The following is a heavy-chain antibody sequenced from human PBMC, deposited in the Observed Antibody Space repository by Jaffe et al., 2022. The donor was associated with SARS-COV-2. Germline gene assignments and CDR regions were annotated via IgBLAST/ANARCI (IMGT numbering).Heavy chain of an antibody. J-gene: IGHJ4*02. CDR3: AGTGTRQYHFDQ. CDR2: VHTTDIA. CDR1: GFSVRTNY. Sequence: EVQLVESGGGLMQPGGSLRLSCAASGFSVRTNYMSWVRQAPGKGLEWVSFVHTTDIAYYADSVKGRFSISRDISKNLVFLQMNSLRPDDTAVYYCAGTGTRQYHFDQWGQGTLVTVSS. D-gene: IGHD2-8*01. V-gene: IGHV3-53*01.